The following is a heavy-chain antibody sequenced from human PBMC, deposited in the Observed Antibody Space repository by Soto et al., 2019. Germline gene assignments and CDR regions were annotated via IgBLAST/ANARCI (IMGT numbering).Heavy chain of an antibody. V-gene: IGHV5-51*01. CDR1: GYSFTSYW. CDR2: IYPGDSDT. J-gene: IGHJ6*02. D-gene: IGHD6-6*01. CDR3: ARPFIAARTWDGMYV. Sequence: GESLKISCKGSGYSFTSYWIGWVRQMPGKGLEWMGIIYPGDSDTRYSPSFQGQVTISADKSISTAYLQWSSLKASDTAMYYCARPFIAARTWDGMYVWGQRNTVTVSS.